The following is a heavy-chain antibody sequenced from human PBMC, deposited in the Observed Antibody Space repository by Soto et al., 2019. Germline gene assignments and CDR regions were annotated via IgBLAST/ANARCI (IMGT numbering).Heavy chain of an antibody. CDR3: AKGAVTSIFGYFDY. V-gene: IGHV3-9*01. Sequence: EVHLVESGGGLVQPGRSLRLSCAASGFTFDDFAMHWVRQVPGKGLEWVSSISWNSGNIVYADSVKGRFTISRDSAKNSLYLQMNSLRTEDTALYYFAKGAVTSIFGYFDYWGQGTLVTVSS. J-gene: IGHJ4*02. CDR2: ISWNSGNI. D-gene: IGHD3-3*01. CDR1: GFTFDDFA.